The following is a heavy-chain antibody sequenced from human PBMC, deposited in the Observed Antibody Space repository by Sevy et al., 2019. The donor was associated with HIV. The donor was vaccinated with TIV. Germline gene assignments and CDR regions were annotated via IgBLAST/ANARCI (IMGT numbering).Heavy chain of an antibody. Sequence: GGSLRLSCAASGFTFSSYAMGWVRQAPGKGLEWVSAISGSGGSTYYEDSVKGRFTISGINSKNTLYLQMNSLRAEDTAVYYCAKVAVAGYFDYWGQGTLVTVSS. CDR2: ISGSGGST. CDR1: GFTFSSYA. D-gene: IGHD6-19*01. CDR3: AKVAVAGYFDY. J-gene: IGHJ4*02. V-gene: IGHV3-23*01.